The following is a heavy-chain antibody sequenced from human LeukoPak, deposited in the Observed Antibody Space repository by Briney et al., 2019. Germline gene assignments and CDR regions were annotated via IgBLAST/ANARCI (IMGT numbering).Heavy chain of an antibody. CDR3: VRDRGTYRPIDY. V-gene: IGHV3-21*04. CDR2: ISSSSSYI. Sequence: GGSLRLSCAASGFTFSSYSMNWVRQAPGKGLEWVSSISSSSSYIYYADSVRGRFTISRDNAQNSLYLQMNSLRAEDTAIYYCVRDRGTYRPIDYWGQGTLVTVSS. CDR1: GFTFSSYS. J-gene: IGHJ4*02. D-gene: IGHD1-26*01.